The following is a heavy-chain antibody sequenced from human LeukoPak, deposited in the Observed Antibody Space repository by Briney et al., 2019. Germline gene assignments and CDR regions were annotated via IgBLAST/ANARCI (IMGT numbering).Heavy chain of an antibody. D-gene: IGHD3-22*01. V-gene: IGHV3-30-3*01. CDR2: ISYDGSNK. J-gene: IGHJ3*02. CDR1: GFTFSSYA. Sequence: PGRSLRLSCAASGFTFSSYAMHWVRQAPGKGLEWVAVISYDGSNKYYADSVKGRFTISRDNSKNTLYLQMNSLRAEDTAVYYCARDHALYYYDSSGPGGIWGQGTMVTVSS. CDR3: ARDHALYYYDSSGPGGI.